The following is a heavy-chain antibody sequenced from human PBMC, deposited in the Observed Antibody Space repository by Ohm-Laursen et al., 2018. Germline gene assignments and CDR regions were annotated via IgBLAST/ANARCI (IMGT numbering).Heavy chain of an antibody. CDR1: SGSISSYY. CDR3: AREMGCSGGSCYPEDYYGMDV. V-gene: IGHV4-59*01. J-gene: IGHJ6*02. Sequence: SDTLSLTCLVSSGSISSYYWTWIRQPPGKGLEWIGYIYYSGSTNYNPSLKSRVTISVDTSKNQFSLKLSSVTAADTAVYYCAREMGCSGGSCYPEDYYGMDVWGQGTTVTVSS. CDR2: IYYSGST. D-gene: IGHD2-15*01.